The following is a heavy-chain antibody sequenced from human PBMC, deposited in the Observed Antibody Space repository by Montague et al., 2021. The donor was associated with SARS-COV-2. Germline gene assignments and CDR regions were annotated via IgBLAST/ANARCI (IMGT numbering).Heavy chain of an antibody. CDR2: INSDGSST. D-gene: IGHD6-13*01. CDR3: ARDLEGIAAAGIGGFDY. CDR1: GFTFSSYW. J-gene: IGHJ4*02. Sequence: YLRLSCAASGFTFSSYWMHWVRQAPGKGLVWVSRINSDGSSTSYADSVKGRFTISRDNAKNTLYLQMNSLRAENTAVYYCARDLEGIAAAGIGGFDYWGQGTLVTVSS. V-gene: IGHV3-74*01.